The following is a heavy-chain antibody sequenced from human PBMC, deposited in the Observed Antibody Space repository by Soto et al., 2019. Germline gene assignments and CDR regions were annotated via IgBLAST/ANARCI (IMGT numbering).Heavy chain of an antibody. D-gene: IGHD1-26*01. CDR1: NGSISGFY. Sequence: QVQLQESGPGLVKPSETLSLTCSVSNGSISGFYWTWIRQPPGKILEWIGYIHYSGCTDYNPSLTSRATMSVDTSKNQFSLNLKSITAADTAVYYCVRVGVGIGNHFDSWGRGTLVTVSS. J-gene: IGHJ4*02. V-gene: IGHV4-59*12. CDR2: IHYSGCT. CDR3: VRVGVGIGNHFDS.